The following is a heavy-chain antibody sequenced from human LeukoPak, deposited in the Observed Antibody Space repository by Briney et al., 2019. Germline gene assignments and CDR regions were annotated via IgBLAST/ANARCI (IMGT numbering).Heavy chain of an antibody. CDR1: GFTFSSYS. D-gene: IGHD3-10*01. CDR3: ARGRVITMVRGVLVY. Sequence: GGSLRLSCAASGFTFSSYSMNWVRQAPGKGLEWVSYISSSSSTIYYADSVKGRFTISRDNAKNSLYLQMNSLRAEDTTVYYCARGRVITMVRGVLVYWGQGTLVTVSS. V-gene: IGHV3-48*01. J-gene: IGHJ4*02. CDR2: ISSSSSTI.